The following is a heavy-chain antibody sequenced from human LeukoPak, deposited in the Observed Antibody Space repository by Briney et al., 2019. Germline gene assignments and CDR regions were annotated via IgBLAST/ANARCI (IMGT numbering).Heavy chain of an antibody. V-gene: IGHV4-39*01. Sequence: SETLSLTCTVSGGSISSSSYYWGWIRQPPGKGLEWIGSTYYSGSTYYNPSLKSRVTISVDTSKNQFSLKLSSVTAADTAVYYCATHGWGYGPLDYWGQGTLVTVSS. CDR1: GGSISSSSYY. D-gene: IGHD5-12*01. J-gene: IGHJ4*02. CDR3: ATHGWGYGPLDY. CDR2: TYYSGST.